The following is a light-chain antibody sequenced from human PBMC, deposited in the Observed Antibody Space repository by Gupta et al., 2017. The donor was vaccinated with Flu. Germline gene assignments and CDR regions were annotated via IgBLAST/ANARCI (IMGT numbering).Light chain of an antibody. CDR2: DVS. CDR3: QQRGGWPLT. J-gene: IGKJ4*01. V-gene: IGKV3-11*01. CDR1: QTVITD. Sequence: PATLSLSPGERATLSCRASQTVITDLAWYQQKPGQAPRVVIFDVSKRAPGFPARFSGSGSGTDFTLTISSLEPEDFGVYYCQQRGGWPLTFGGGTKVEIK.